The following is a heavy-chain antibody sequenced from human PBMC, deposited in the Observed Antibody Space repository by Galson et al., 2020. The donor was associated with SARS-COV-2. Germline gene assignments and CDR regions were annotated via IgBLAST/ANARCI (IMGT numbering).Heavy chain of an antibody. Sequence: ASVQVTCKASGYTLTGYHFHWVRQAPAQGLEWMGWINTNSGGTIYGQNFQDRVTMTRDTSIRTVYMELSSLRSDDTAIYYCVEDGQKIWGQGTMVTVSS. D-gene: IGHD2-15*01. V-gene: IGHV1-2*02. CDR2: INTNSGGT. CDR3: VEDGQKI. J-gene: IGHJ3*02. CDR1: GYTLTGYH.